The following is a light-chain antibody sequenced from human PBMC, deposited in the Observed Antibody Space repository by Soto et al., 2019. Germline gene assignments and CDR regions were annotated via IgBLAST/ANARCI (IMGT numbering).Light chain of an antibody. J-gene: IGKJ1*01. V-gene: IGKV3-20*01. CDR3: QQYNDWPRT. Sequence: EIVLTQSPGTLSLSPGERATLSCRASQSISSSNLAWYQQKPGQAPRLLIYGASSRATGIPDRFSGSGSGTEFTLTIISLQSEDFAVYYCQQYNDWPRTFGQGTKVDIK. CDR2: GAS. CDR1: QSISSSN.